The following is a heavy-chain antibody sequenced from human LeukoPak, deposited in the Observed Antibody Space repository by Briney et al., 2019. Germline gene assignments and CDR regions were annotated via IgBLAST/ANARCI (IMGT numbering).Heavy chain of an antibody. CDR1: GFTFSSYG. CDR2: ISYDGSNK. Sequence: GGSLRLSCAASGFTFSSYGMHWVRQAPGKGLEWVAVISYDGSNKYYADSVKGRFTISRDKSKNTLYLQMNSLRAEDTAVYYCAKDQNGGYFDWLFHSDGMDVWGQGTTVTVSS. D-gene: IGHD3-9*01. CDR3: AKDQNGGYFDWLFHSDGMDV. J-gene: IGHJ6*02. V-gene: IGHV3-30*18.